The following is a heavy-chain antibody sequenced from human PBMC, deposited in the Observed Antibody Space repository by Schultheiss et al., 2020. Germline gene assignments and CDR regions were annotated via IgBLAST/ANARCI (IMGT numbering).Heavy chain of an antibody. CDR2: ISSSGSTI. Sequence: GGSLRLSCAASGFTFSSYAMSWVRQAPGKGLEWVSYISSSGSTIYYADSVKGRFTISRDNSKNTLYLQMDSLRDEDTAVYYCARGGPPRYYADTGLPGWHFDLWGRGTLVTVSS. D-gene: IGHD3-10*01. CDR1: GFTFSSYA. J-gene: IGHJ2*01. V-gene: IGHV3-48*02. CDR3: ARGGPPRYYADTGLPGWHFDL.